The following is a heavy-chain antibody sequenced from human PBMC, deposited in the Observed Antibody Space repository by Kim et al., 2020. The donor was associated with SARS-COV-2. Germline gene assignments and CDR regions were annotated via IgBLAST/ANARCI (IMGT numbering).Heavy chain of an antibody. V-gene: IGHV1-69*01. Sequence: FQGRVTITADESTSTAYMELSSLRSEDTAVYYCARVDYYDSSGHHYYFDYWGQGTLVTVSS. J-gene: IGHJ4*02. CDR3: ARVDYYDSSGHHYYFDY. D-gene: IGHD3-22*01.